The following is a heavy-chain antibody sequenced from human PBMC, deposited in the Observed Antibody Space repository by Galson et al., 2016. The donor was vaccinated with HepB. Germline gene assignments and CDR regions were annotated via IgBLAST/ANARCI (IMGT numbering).Heavy chain of an antibody. D-gene: IGHD6-19*01. Sequence: IRQPPGKGLEWIGYIYHSGSTYYNPSLKSRITISVVTSKNQFSLKLSSVTAADTAVYYCARESDWYAGGSLDHWGQGALVIVSS. V-gene: IGHV4-30-4*01. J-gene: IGHJ4*02. CDR2: IYHSGST. CDR3: ARESDWYAGGSLDH.